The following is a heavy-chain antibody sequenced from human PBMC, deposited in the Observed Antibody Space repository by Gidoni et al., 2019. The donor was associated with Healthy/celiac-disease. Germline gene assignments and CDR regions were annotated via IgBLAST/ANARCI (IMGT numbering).Heavy chain of an antibody. V-gene: IGHV5-51*01. CDR3: ARQRQYYDFWSGYLNWFDP. CDR1: GYSSTRYW. D-gene: IGHD3-3*01. J-gene: IGHJ5*02. CDR2: IYPGDSGT. Sequence: EVQLVQSGAEVKKPGEPLTISRKVSGYSSTRYWIGWVRQMPGKGLEWMGIIYPGDSGTRYSPAFQGQVTISADKSISTAYLQWSSLKAADTAMYYCARQRQYYDFWSGYLNWFDPWGQGTLVTVSS.